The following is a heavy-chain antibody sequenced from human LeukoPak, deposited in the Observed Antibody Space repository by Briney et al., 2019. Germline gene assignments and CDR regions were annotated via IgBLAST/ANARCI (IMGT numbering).Heavy chain of an antibody. V-gene: IGHV3-7*01. J-gene: IGHJ6*02. CDR3: VRVVLYFYDSESYYFFEH. Sequence: PGESLRLSCEAPGFTFTTYWLGWVRQPPGKGLEWVANIKKDGTEKYYVDSVKGRFPISRDNAKNTLYLEMNTLRVEDTAIYYCVRVVLYFYDSESYYFFEHWGQGTTVTISS. CDR1: GFTFTTYW. CDR2: IKKDGTEK. D-gene: IGHD3-10*01.